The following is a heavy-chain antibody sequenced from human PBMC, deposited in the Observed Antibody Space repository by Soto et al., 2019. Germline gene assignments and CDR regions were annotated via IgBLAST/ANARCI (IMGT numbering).Heavy chain of an antibody. D-gene: IGHD1-26*01. CDR3: VSSNTRSSSGSVGGTNPYYFAH. V-gene: IGHV3-9*01. CDR1: VFMFGDYA. CDR2: IRWSSSST. J-gene: IGHJ4*02. Sequence: EVRLGESAGTLVQPGRSLRISCEGSVFMFGDYAMHWVRQAPGKGLEWVSGIRWSSSSTAYADSVKGRFTISIDDAKTTRYLQMNTVRPEDTAFYYCVSSNTRSSSGSVGGTNPYYFAHWGQGALVSVSS.